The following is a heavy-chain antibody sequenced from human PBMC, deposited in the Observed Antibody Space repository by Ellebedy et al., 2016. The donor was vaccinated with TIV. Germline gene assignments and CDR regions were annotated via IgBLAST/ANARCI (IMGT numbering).Heavy chain of an antibody. CDR1: ACSISSYY. CDR3: AIVEVTLYYYGMDV. Sequence: MPSETLSLTCTVSACSISSYYWSWIRPPPGNGLAWTGYIYYSVSTTYNPSLKSPVTISVDTSKNQFSLKLSSVTAADTPVYYCAIVEVTLYYYGMDVWGQGTTVTVSS. CDR2: IYYSVST. J-gene: IGHJ6*02. V-gene: IGHV4-59*01.